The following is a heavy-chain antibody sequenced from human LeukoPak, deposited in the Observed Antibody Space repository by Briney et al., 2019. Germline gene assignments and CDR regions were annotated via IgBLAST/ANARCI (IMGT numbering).Heavy chain of an antibody. J-gene: IGHJ6*03. V-gene: IGHV3-7*01. Sequence: GGSLRLSCAASGFTFSNYWMNWVRQAPGKGLEWVANIKQDGSEKYYVDSVKGRFTISRDNAKNSLYLQMNSLRAEDTAVYYCARKSGSYDYYYYMDVWGKGTTVTVS. CDR1: GFTFSNYW. CDR3: ARKSGSYDYYYYMDV. CDR2: IKQDGSEK. D-gene: IGHD1-26*01.